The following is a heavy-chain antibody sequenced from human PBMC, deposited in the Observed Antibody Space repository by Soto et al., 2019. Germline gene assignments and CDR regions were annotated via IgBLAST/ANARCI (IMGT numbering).Heavy chain of an antibody. V-gene: IGHV1-2*02. Sequence: ASVKVSCKTSGYTFTGYYIHWIRQAPGQGLEWMGWINPNSGDSDYSQEFQGRVTMTSDTSIPTAYMQLTRLRSDDTAVYYCARREQWLENFDFWGQGTLVTVSS. D-gene: IGHD6-19*01. J-gene: IGHJ4*02. CDR3: ARREQWLENFDF. CDR2: INPNSGDS. CDR1: GYTFTGYY.